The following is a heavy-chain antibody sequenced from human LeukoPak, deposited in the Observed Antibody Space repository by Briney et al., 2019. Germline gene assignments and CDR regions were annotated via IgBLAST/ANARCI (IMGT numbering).Heavy chain of an antibody. D-gene: IGHD2-2*01. J-gene: IGHJ5*02. CDR3: ARGGQLPGGRWFDP. CDR2: IYYSGST. Sequence: SQTLSLTCTVSGGSISSGGYYWSWIRQHPGKGLEWIGYIYYSGSTYYNPSLKSRVTISVDTSKNQFSLKLSSVSAADTAVYYCARGGQLPGGRWFDPWGQGTLVTVSS. CDR1: GGSISSGGYY. V-gene: IGHV4-31*03.